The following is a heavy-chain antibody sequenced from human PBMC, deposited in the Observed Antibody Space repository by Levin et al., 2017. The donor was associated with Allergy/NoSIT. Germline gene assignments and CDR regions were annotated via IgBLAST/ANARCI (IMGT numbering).Heavy chain of an antibody. Sequence: SGPTLVKPTQTLTLTCSFSGFSFITSGMCVSWIRQPPGKALEWLARIDWDDYQYYNTSLKTRLSISKDTSKNQVVLTMTNMDPVDTGTYYCARTVVRGLITSPDFDYWGQGILVTVSS. CDR2: IDWDDYQ. V-gene: IGHV2-70*11. CDR1: GFSFITSGMC. CDR3: ARTVVRGLITSPDFDY. D-gene: IGHD3-10*01. J-gene: IGHJ4*02.